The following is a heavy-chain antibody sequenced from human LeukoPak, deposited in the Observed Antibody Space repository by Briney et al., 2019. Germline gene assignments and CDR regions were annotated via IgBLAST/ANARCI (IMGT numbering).Heavy chain of an antibody. D-gene: IGHD4-4*01. CDR1: GGSISSSSYY. CDR3: ARDHTETSSLNFRNYYYYGMDI. J-gene: IGHJ6*02. V-gene: IGHV4-39*07. CDR2: IYYSGST. Sequence: SETLSLTCTVSGGSISSSSYYWGWIRQPPGTGLEWIGSIYYSGSTYYNPSLTSRVTMSVDTSKNQFSLKLSSVTAADTAIYYCARDHTETSSLNFRNYYYYGMDIWGQGTTVIVSS.